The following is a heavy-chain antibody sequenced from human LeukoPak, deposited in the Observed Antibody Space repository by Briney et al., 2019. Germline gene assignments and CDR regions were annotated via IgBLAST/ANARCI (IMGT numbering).Heavy chain of an antibody. V-gene: IGHV3-48*01. CDR3: ARDNRYSIFNWFDP. Sequence: PGGSLRLSCAASGFTFSTYNMNWVRQAPGQGLEWVSYISSSSTTIYYADSVKGRFTISRDSAKNSLYLQMNSLRAEDTAVYYCARDNRYSIFNWFDPWGQGTLVTVSS. CDR1: GFTFSTYN. CDR2: ISSSSTTI. J-gene: IGHJ5*02. D-gene: IGHD6-13*01.